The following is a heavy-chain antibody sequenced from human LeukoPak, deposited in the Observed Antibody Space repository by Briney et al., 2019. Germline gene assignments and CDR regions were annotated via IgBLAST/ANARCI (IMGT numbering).Heavy chain of an antibody. CDR2: INPNSGGT. CDR3: ARDPSYCTNGVCYNYYYYYMDV. Sequence: ASVKVSCKASGYTFTGYYMHWVRQAPGQGLEWMGWINPNSGGTNYAQKFQGRVTMTRDTSISTAYMELSRLRSDDTAVYYCARDPSYCTNGVCYNYYYYYMDVWGKGTTVTVSS. J-gene: IGHJ6*03. D-gene: IGHD2-8*01. V-gene: IGHV1-2*02. CDR1: GYTFTGYY.